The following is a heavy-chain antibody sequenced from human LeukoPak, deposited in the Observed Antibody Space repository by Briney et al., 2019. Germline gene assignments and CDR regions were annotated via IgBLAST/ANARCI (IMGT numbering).Heavy chain of an antibody. V-gene: IGHV4-39*07. D-gene: IGHD3-10*01. CDR2: IYYSGST. J-gene: IGHJ4*02. Sequence: SETLSLTCTVSGGSISSSSYYWGWLRQPPGTGLEWLGSIYYSGSTYYNPSLKSRVTISVDTSKNQFSLKLSSVTAADTAVYYCARIGGTFDYWGQGTLVTVSS. CDR3: ARIGGTFDY. CDR1: GGSISSSSYY.